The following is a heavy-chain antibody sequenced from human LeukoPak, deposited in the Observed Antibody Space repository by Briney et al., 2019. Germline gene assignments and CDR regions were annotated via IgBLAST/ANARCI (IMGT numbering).Heavy chain of an antibody. V-gene: IGHV4-34*01. D-gene: IGHD3-10*01. CDR1: GGSFSTYY. Sequence: SETLSLTCAVYGGSFSTYYWSWIRRPPGKGLEWVGEINHSGSTNYNPSLKSRVTISVDTSKNQFSLKLSSVTAADTAVYYCARGRITMVRGVPFDYWGQGTLVTVSS. J-gene: IGHJ4*02. CDR2: INHSGST. CDR3: ARGRITMVRGVPFDY.